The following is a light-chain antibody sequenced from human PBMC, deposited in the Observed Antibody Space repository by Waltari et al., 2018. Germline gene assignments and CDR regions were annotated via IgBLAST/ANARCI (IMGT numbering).Light chain of an antibody. V-gene: IGLV3-21*02. Sequence: SYVLTQPDSVSVAPGQTAGITCGGNSIGSKSVNWFQQRPGQAPVLVVHDDSARPSGIPERFSGSNSGNTASLTISGVEAGDEADYYCQVWDGASEHVVFGGGTKLTVL. J-gene: IGLJ2*01. CDR1: SIGSKS. CDR3: QVWDGASEHVV. CDR2: DDS.